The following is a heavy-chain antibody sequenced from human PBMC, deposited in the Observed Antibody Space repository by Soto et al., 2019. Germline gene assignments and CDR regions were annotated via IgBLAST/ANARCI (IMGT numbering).Heavy chain of an antibody. CDR3: AKDRNYPRDYFHY. V-gene: IGHV3-30*18. CDR2: ISYDGSNK. Sequence: PGGSLSLSSAASGFTFSGYVMHWVRQVPGKGLEWVAVISYDGSNKYYADSVRGRFTISRDNSKNTIFLHMDSLRAEDTAVYYCAKDRNYPRDYFHYWGQGTLVTVSS. J-gene: IGHJ4*02. D-gene: IGHD1-7*01. CDR1: GFTFSGYV.